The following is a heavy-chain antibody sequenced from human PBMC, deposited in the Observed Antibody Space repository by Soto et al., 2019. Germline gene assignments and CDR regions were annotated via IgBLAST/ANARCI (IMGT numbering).Heavy chain of an antibody. D-gene: IGHD6-6*01. J-gene: IGHJ4*02. Sequence: SGPTLVNPTETLALTCTVSGFSLSNAIMGVSWIRQPPGKALEWLAHIFSNDEKSYSTSLKSRLTISKDTSKSQVVLTMTNMDPVDTATYYCARLLIAARNFDYWGQGTLVTVSS. CDR2: IFSNDEK. CDR1: GFSLSNAIMG. CDR3: ARLLIAARNFDY. V-gene: IGHV2-26*01.